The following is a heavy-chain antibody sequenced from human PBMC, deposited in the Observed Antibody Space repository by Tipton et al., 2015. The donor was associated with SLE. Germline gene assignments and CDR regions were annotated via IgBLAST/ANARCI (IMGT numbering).Heavy chain of an antibody. D-gene: IGHD3/OR15-3a*01. J-gene: IGHJ4*02. V-gene: IGHV3-21*03. Sequence: SLRLSCAVSGFSFSDSGMNWVRQSPGKRLEWVSSISSSSAYVFYADSVKGRFTISRDNAQNPVYLEMNSLRAEDTGVYYCATDVLWDSPHWGRGTLVTVSS. CDR1: GFSFSDSG. CDR2: ISSSSAYV. CDR3: ATDVLWDSPH.